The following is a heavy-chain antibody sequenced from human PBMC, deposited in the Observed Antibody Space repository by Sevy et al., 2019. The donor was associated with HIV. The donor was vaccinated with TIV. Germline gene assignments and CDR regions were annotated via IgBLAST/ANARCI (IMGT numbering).Heavy chain of an antibody. J-gene: IGHJ6*02. CDR1: GFTFSSYG. Sequence: RGGSLRLSCAASGFTFSSYGMHWVRQAPGKGLEWVAVIWYDGSNKYYADSVKGRFTISRDNSKNTLYLQMNSLRAEDTAVYYCARDRKGTSVVAARGARPTGGMDVWGQGTTVTVSS. D-gene: IGHD2-15*01. V-gene: IGHV3-33*01. CDR3: ARDRKGTSVVAARGARPTGGMDV. CDR2: IWYDGSNK.